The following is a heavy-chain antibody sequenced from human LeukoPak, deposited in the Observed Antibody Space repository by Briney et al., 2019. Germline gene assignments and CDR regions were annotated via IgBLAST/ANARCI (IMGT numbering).Heavy chain of an antibody. Sequence: GGSLRLSCAASGFTFSSYWKSWVRQAPGKGLEWVANIKQDGSEKYYVDSVKGRFTISRDNAKNSLYLQMNSLRAEDTAVYYCARDTPTREYSGYDPLDYWGQGTLVTVSS. CDR3: ARDTPTREYSGYDPLDY. J-gene: IGHJ4*02. D-gene: IGHD5-12*01. CDR1: GFTFSSYW. V-gene: IGHV3-7*01. CDR2: IKQDGSEK.